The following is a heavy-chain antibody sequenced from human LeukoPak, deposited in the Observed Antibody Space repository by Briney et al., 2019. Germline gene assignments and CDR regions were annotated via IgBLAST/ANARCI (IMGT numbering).Heavy chain of an antibody. J-gene: IGHJ4*02. CDR3: VKLPKSGSYDY. CDR1: GFTFSNYA. Sequence: GGSLRLSCAASGFTFSNYAMNWVRQAPGKGLEYVSAISSNGGSTYYADSVKGRFTISRDNSKNTLYLQMSSLRAEDTAVYYCVKLPKSGSYDYWGQGTLVTVSS. CDR2: ISSNGGST. D-gene: IGHD1-26*01. V-gene: IGHV3-64D*09.